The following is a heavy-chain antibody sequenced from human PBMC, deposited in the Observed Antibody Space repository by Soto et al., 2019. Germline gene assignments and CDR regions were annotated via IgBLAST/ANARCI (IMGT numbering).Heavy chain of an antibody. Sequence: SETLSLTCAVYGGSFSGYYWSWIRQPPGKGLEWIGEINHSGSTNYNPSLKSRVTISVDTSKNQFSLKLSSVTAADTAVYYCARGGGSGWYVDYWGQGTLVTVSS. CDR3: ARGGGSGWYVDY. CDR2: INHSGST. D-gene: IGHD6-19*01. J-gene: IGHJ4*02. CDR1: GGSFSGYY. V-gene: IGHV4-34*01.